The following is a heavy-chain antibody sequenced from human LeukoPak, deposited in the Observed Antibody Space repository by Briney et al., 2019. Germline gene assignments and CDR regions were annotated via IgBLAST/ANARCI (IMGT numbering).Heavy chain of an antibody. D-gene: IGHD3-22*01. CDR2: IYYSGST. CDR1: GGSISSSSYY. J-gene: IGHJ3*02. Sequence: SETMSLTCTVYGGSISSSSYYWGWIRQPPGKGLEWIGSIYYSGSTYYNPSLKSRVTISVDTSKNQFSLNLSSVTAADTAVYYCARPDSSGMKHYAFDIWGQGTMVTVSS. V-gene: IGHV4-39*01. CDR3: ARPDSSGMKHYAFDI.